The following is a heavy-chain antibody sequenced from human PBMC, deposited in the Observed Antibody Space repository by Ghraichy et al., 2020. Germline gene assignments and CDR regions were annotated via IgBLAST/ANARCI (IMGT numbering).Heavy chain of an antibody. CDR3: ARGFEVTAMVY. CDR1: GGSISSYY. V-gene: IGHV4-59*01. J-gene: IGHJ4*02. Sequence: SETLSLTCTVSGGSISSYYWSWIRQPPGKGLEWIGYIYYSGSTNYNPSLKSRVTISVDTSKNQFSLKLSSVTAADTAVYYCARGFEVTAMVYWGQGTLVTVSS. CDR2: IYYSGST. D-gene: IGHD2-21*02.